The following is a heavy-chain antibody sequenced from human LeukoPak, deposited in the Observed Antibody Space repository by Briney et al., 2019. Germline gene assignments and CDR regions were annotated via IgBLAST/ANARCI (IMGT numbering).Heavy chain of an antibody. V-gene: IGHV1-18*01. J-gene: IGHJ4*02. D-gene: IGHD3-22*01. CDR3: ARDTYYYDSSGYYPTFDY. Sequence: ASVKVSCKASGYDFTRVGITWVRRAPGQGLEWMGWISPYNGNTRYAQKFQGRVAMTTDTSTTTAYMELRGLRFNDTAVYYCARDTYYYDSSGYYPTFDYWGQGTLVTVSS. CDR1: GYDFTRVG. CDR2: ISPYNGNT.